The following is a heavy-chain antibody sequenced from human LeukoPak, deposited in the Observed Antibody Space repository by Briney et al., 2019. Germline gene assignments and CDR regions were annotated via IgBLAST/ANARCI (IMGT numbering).Heavy chain of an antibody. CDR3: ARDPGYYGSGSYFDY. CDR2: IYYSGRT. J-gene: IGHJ4*02. D-gene: IGHD3-10*01. Sequence: SETLSLTCTVSGGSISSHYWSWIRQPPGKGLEWIGYIYYSGRTNYNPSLKSRVTISVDTSKNQFSLKLSSVTAADTAVYYCARDPGYYGSGSYFDYWGQGTLVTVSS. V-gene: IGHV4-59*11. CDR1: GGSISSHY.